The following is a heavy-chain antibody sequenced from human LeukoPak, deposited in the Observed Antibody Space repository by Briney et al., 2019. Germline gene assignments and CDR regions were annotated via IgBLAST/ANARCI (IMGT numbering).Heavy chain of an antibody. J-gene: IGHJ1*01. CDR3: ATYSSLNRREFQY. D-gene: IGHD3-22*01. CDR1: GFTFSSYS. V-gene: IGHV3-48*04. Sequence: SGGSLRLSCAASGFTFSSYSMNWVRQAPGKGLEWVSYISSSSTIYYADSVKGRFTISRDNAKNSLYLQMNSLRAEDTAVYYCATYSSLNRREFQYWGQGTLLTVSS. CDR2: ISSSSTI.